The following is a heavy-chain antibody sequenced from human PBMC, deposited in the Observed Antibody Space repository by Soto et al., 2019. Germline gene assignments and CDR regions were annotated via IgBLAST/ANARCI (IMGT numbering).Heavy chain of an antibody. V-gene: IGHV4-4*02. D-gene: IGHD3-10*01. J-gene: IGHJ6*04. CDR2: IYHSGST. CDR3: TIRGAHHYYYGMDV. Sequence: PSETLSLTYAVSSGSISSSNWWSWVRQPPGKGLEWIGVIYHSGSTNYNPSLKSRVTISVDKSKNQFSLKLSSVTAADTAVYYCTIRGAHHYYYGMDVWGKGTTVTVS. CDR1: SGSISSSNW.